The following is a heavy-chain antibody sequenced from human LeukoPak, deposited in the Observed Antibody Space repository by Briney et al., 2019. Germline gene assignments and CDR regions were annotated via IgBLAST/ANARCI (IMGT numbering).Heavy chain of an antibody. CDR1: GGSTSNTNYY. Sequence: SETLSLTCTVSGGSTSNTNYYWDWIRQPPGKGLEWIGSIYHSGSTYYNPSLKSRVTISVDMSKNQFSLKLSSVTAADTAVYYCARGRGYSDSSGYSGVYFDYWGQETLVTVSS. D-gene: IGHD3-22*01. CDR2: IYHSGST. J-gene: IGHJ4*02. V-gene: IGHV4-39*07. CDR3: ARGRGYSDSSGYSGVYFDY.